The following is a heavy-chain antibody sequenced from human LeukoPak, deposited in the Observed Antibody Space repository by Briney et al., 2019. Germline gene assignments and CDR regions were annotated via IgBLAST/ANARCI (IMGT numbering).Heavy chain of an antibody. CDR3: ARNRQYQLLSRYYGMDV. CDR1: GLSFSTYA. D-gene: IGHD2-2*01. Sequence: GGSLRLSCTASGLSFSTYAMHWVRQAPGKGLEWVAVISYDGSNKYYADSVKGRFTISRDNSKNTLYLQMNSLRAEDTAVYYCARNRQYQLLSRYYGMDVWGKGTTVTVSS. CDR2: ISYDGSNK. V-gene: IGHV3-30*19. J-gene: IGHJ6*04.